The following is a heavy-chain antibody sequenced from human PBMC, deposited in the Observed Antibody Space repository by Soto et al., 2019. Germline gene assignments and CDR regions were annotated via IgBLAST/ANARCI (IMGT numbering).Heavy chain of an antibody. CDR2: INGRGNYI. Sequence: EVLLVESGGGLVKPGGSLRLSCAASGFTFSTYNMNGVRQTPGKGLEWVSSINGRGNYIYYTDAVKGRFTISRDNAKNSLYLQMNSLRAEDTAVYYCAGEEGIVGATSAFDYWGQVTLVTVSS. CDR3: AGEEGIVGATSAFDY. CDR1: GFTFSTYN. D-gene: IGHD1-26*01. J-gene: IGHJ4*02. V-gene: IGHV3-21*01.